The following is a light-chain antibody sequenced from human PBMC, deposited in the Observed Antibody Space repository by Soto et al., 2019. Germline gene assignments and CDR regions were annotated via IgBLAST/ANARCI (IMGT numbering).Light chain of an antibody. CDR3: SSYTSSSTWV. Sequence: QSALTQPASVSGSAGQSITISCTGTSSDVGGYNYVSWYQQHPGKAPKLMIYEVSNRPSGVSNRFSGSKSGNTASLTISGLQAEDEADYYCSSYTSSSTWVFGGGTKLTVL. V-gene: IGLV2-14*01. CDR2: EVS. CDR1: SSDVGGYNY. J-gene: IGLJ3*02.